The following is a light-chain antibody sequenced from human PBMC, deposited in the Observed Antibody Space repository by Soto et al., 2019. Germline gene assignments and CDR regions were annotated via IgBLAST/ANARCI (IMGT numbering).Light chain of an antibody. CDR3: QHYEHLPPLS. V-gene: IGKV1-33*01. Sequence: DIQMTQSPSSLSASVGDRVTITCQASQDIRNYLNWYQQKPGKAPRLLIYDASNLKTEVPVRFSGNGAGTDGTLTISSLQPEYIATYDCQHYEHLPPLSVGGGTRLEIK. CDR2: DAS. J-gene: IGKJ4*01. CDR1: QDIRNY.